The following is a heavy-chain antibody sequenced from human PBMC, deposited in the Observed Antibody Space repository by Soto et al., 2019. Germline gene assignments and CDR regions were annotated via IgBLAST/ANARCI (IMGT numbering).Heavy chain of an antibody. J-gene: IGHJ5*02. CDR3: AGGLGYCSSTSCLNWFDP. Sequence: GASVKVSCKASGGTFSSYAISWVRQAPGQGLEWMGGIIPIFGTANYAQKFQGRVTITADEPTSTAYLELSSLRSEDTAVYYCAGGLGYCSSTSCLNWFDPWGHGTLVTVSS. D-gene: IGHD2-2*01. CDR2: IIPIFGTA. CDR1: GGTFSSYA. V-gene: IGHV1-69*13.